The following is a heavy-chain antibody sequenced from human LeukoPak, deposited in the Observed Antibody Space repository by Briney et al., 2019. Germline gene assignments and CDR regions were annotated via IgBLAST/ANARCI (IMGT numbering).Heavy chain of an antibody. D-gene: IGHD3-3*01. J-gene: IGHJ4*02. V-gene: IGHV3-7*01. Sequence: GGSLRLSCVASGFTFSGYWMSWVRQAPGKGLEWVADIKQDGSEKYYVDSVRGRYTISRDNTKNSLYLQMSSLRAEDTAVYYCATDRGWRTSGYYLYYFEYWGQGTLVTFSS. CDR2: IKQDGSEK. CDR3: ATDRGWRTSGYYLYYFEY. CDR1: GFTFSGYW.